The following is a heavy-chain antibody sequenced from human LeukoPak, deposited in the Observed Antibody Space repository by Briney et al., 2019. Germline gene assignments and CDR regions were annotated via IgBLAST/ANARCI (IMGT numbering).Heavy chain of an antibody. V-gene: IGHV3-30*18. Sequence: PGRSLRLSCAASGFTISSYAMHWVRQAPGKGLEWVAVISYDGSNKYYADSVKGRFTISRDNSKNTLYLQMNSLRAEDTAVYYCAKRDYGINFDYWGQGTLVTVSS. CDR1: GFTISSYA. CDR2: ISYDGSNK. CDR3: AKRDYGINFDY. D-gene: IGHD4-17*01. J-gene: IGHJ4*02.